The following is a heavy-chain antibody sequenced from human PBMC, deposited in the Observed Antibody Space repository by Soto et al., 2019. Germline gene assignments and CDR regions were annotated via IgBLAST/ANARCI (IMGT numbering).Heavy chain of an antibody. J-gene: IGHJ6*02. V-gene: IGHV3-23*01. CDR2: ISGSGGST. CDR1: GFTFSSYA. Sequence: GGSLRLSCAASGFTFSSYAMSWVRQAPGKGLEWVSAISGSGGSTYYADSVKGRFTISRDDSKNTLYLQMNSLRAEDTAVYYCARDNYGGKTYYYYGMDVWGQGTTVTVSS. CDR3: ARDNYGGKTYYYYGMDV. D-gene: IGHD4-17*01.